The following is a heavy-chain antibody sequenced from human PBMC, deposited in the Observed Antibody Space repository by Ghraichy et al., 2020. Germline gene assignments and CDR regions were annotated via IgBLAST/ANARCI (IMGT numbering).Heavy chain of an antibody. D-gene: IGHD5-18*01. CDR3: ARRPLYGYSYGYSDY. J-gene: IGHJ4*02. Sequence: SETLSLTCAVYGGSFSGYYWSWIRQPPGKGLEWIGEINHSGSTNYNPSLKSRVTISVDTSKNQFSLKLSSVTAADTAVYYCARRPLYGYSYGYSDYWGQGTLVTVSS. CDR2: INHSGST. V-gene: IGHV4-34*01. CDR1: GGSFSGYY.